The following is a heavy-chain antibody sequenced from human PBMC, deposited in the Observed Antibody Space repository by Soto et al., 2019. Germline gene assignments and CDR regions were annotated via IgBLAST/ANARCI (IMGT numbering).Heavy chain of an antibody. Sequence: SVKVSCKVSGHTFTAYYIHWVRQAPGQGLEWMGGIIPIFGTANYAQKFQGRVTITADESTSTAYMELSSLRSEDTAVYYCARVRAVAGPTFDYWGQGTLVTVSS. V-gene: IGHV1-69*13. CDR1: GHTFTAYY. D-gene: IGHD6-19*01. CDR3: ARVRAVAGPTFDY. CDR2: IIPIFGTA. J-gene: IGHJ4*02.